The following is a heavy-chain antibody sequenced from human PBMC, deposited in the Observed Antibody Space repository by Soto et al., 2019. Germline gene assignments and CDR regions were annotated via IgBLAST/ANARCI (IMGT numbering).Heavy chain of an antibody. CDR1: GYTFTSYG. CDR2: ISAYNGNT. D-gene: IGHD3-22*01. CDR3: ARGGNYYYDSSGYKYYFDY. J-gene: IGHJ4*02. V-gene: IGHV1-18*01. Sequence: ASVKVSCKASGYTFTSYGISWVRQAPGQGLEWMGWISAYNGNTNYAQKLQGRVTMTTDTSTSTAYMELRSLRSDDTAVYYCARGGNYYYDSSGYKYYFDYWGQGTLVTVSS.